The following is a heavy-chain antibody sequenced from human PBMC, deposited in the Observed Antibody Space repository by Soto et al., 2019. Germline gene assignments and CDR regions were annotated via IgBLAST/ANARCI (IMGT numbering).Heavy chain of an antibody. J-gene: IGHJ4*02. CDR2: IYTSGST. CDR3: ARTVGAAYYFDF. CDR1: GDSMTKYY. D-gene: IGHD1-26*01. Sequence: QVQLQESGPGLVKPSETLSLTCTVSGDSMTKYYWSWIRQSAGKGLEWIGRIYTSGSTNYNPSLKSRVIMSIDTSNNHFSLNLKSVTAADTAVYYCARTVGAAYYFDFWGQGALVTVSS. V-gene: IGHV4-4*07.